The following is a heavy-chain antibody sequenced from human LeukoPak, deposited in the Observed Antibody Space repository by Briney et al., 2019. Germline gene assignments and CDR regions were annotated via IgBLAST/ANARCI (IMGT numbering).Heavy chain of an antibody. J-gene: IGHJ4*02. D-gene: IGHD6-19*01. CDR3: AREASGYSSGWYDY. V-gene: IGHV1-2*02. CDR2: INPNSGGT. Sequence: ASVKVSCKASGYTFTGYYMHWVRQAPGQGLEWIGWINPNSGGTNYAQKFQGRVTMTRDTSISTAYMELSRLRSDDTAVYYCAREASGYSSGWYDYWGQGTLVTVSS. CDR1: GYTFTGYY.